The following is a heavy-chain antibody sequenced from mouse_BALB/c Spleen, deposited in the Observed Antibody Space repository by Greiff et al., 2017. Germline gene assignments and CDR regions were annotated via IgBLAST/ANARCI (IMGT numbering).Heavy chain of an antibody. CDR1: GYSFTGYF. J-gene: IGHJ4*01. V-gene: IGHV1-37*01. Sequence: EVMLVESGPELVKPGASVKISCKASGYSFTGYFMNWVKQSHGKSLEWIGRINPYNGDTFYNQKFKGKATLTVDKSSSTAHMELLSLTSEDSADYYCGRRSMRYYYAMDYWGQGTSVTVSS. CDR2: INPYNGDT. CDR3: GRRSMRYYYAMDY.